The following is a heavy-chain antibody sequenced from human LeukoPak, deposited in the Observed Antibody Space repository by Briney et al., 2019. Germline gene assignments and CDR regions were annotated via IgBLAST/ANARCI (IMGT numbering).Heavy chain of an antibody. CDR2: IYHSGST. D-gene: IGHD3-22*01. V-gene: IGHV4-30-2*01. J-gene: IGHJ3*02. CDR1: GGSISSGGYY. CDR3: ARSSRITMIVVVDAFDI. Sequence: SQTLSLTCTVSGGSISSGGYYWSWIRQHPGKGLEWIGYIYHSGSTYYNPSLKSRVTISVDRSKNQFSLKLSSVTAADTAVYYCARSSRITMIVVVDAFDIWGQGTMVTVSS.